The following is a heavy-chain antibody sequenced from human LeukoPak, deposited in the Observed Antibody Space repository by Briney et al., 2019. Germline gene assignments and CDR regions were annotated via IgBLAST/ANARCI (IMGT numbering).Heavy chain of an antibody. J-gene: IGHJ5*02. D-gene: IGHD3-22*01. CDR3: ARGDYNDGAGYLDH. V-gene: IGHV4-39*02. CDR2: MYYSGST. CDR1: GGSIVSTSSY. Sequence: SETMSLTCTVSGGSIVSTSSYWGWIRQPPGKNLEWIGTMYYSGSTYYNPSLNSRVTISVDTSKNHFSLKLSSVTAADTAVYYCARGDYNDGAGYLDHWGQGTLVPVSS.